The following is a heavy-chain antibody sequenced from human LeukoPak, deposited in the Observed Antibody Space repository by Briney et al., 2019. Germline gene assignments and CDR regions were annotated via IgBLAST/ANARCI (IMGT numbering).Heavy chain of an antibody. D-gene: IGHD6-13*01. CDR1: GFTFSTYG. CDR3: ARAGLAAAGKGKYFDY. J-gene: IGHJ4*02. Sequence: GRSLRLSCAASGFTFSTYGMHWVRQAPGQGLEWVAIIWYDGSDKYYADSVKGRFAISRDNSKNTLYLQMNSLRAEDTAVYYCARAGLAAAGKGKYFDYWGQGTLVTVSS. V-gene: IGHV3-33*01. CDR2: IWYDGSDK.